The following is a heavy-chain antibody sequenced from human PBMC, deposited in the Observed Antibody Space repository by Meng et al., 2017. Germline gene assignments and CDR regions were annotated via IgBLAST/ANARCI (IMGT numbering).Heavy chain of an antibody. V-gene: IGHV4-31*03. Sequence: QLQLQESGPVLVKPSQTLSLTCTVSGGSISSGGYYWSWIRQHPGKGLEWIGYIYYSGSTYYNPSLKSRVTISVDTSKNQFSLKLSSVTAADTAVYYCASVVRGVINFDYWGQGTLVTVSS. D-gene: IGHD3-10*02. J-gene: IGHJ4*02. CDR2: IYYSGST. CDR3: ASVVRGVINFDY. CDR1: GGSISSGGYY.